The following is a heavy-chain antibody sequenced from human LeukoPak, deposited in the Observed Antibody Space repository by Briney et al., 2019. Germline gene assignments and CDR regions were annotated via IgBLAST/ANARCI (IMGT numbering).Heavy chain of an antibody. CDR3: TTDNAPGMDV. CDR1: GFTFSSYA. J-gene: IGHJ6*02. Sequence: PGGSLRLSCAASGFTFSSYAMSWVRQAPGKGLEWVSPISSSGGSNFYADSVKGRFTISRDNSKNTLYLQMNSLKTEDTAVYYCTTDNAPGMDVWGQGTTVTVSS. CDR2: ISSSGGSN. V-gene: IGHV3-23*01. D-gene: IGHD2-2*01.